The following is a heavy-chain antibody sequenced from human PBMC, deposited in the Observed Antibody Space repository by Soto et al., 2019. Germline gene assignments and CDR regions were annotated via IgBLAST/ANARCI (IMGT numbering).Heavy chain of an antibody. CDR3: ARDRVMYYYDTTGYYLEGH. J-gene: IGHJ4*02. V-gene: IGHV1-2*02. CDR2: INPNSGGT. Sequence: ASVKVSCKASGYTFSDYYIHWVRQAPGQGLEWMGWINPNSGGTKYAPKFQGGVTMTRDTSITTAYMELSRLRSGDTAVYFCARDRVMYYYDTTGYYLEGHWGPGTMVTV. CDR1: GYTFSDYY. D-gene: IGHD3-22*01.